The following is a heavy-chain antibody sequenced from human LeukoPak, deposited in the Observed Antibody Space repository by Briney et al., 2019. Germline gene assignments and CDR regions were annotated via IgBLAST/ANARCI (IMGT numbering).Heavy chain of an antibody. J-gene: IGHJ6*03. V-gene: IGHV3-21*01. CDR3: ARWAMGPEHMDV. CDR2: ISSSSSYI. D-gene: IGHD5-18*01. CDR1: GFTFSSYS. Sequence: GGSLRLSCAASGFTFSSYSMNWVRQAPGKGLEWVSSISSSSSYIYYADSVEGRFTISRDNAKNSLYLQMNSLRAEDTAVYYCARWAMGPEHMDVWGKGTTVTVSS.